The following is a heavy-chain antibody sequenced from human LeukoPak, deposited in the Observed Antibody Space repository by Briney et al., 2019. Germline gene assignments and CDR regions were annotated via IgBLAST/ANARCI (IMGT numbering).Heavy chain of an antibody. Sequence: PSETLSLTCTVSGGSISSYYWSWVRQAPGKGLEWVSAVTGSGTNTYYADSVKGRFTISRDNSKNTLSLQMNTLRAEDTAIYYCGLSRAVVGRVSWGQGTLVTVSS. J-gene: IGHJ5*02. CDR3: GLSRAVVGRVS. D-gene: IGHD2-15*01. V-gene: IGHV3-23*01. CDR2: VTGSGTNT. CDR1: GGSISSYY.